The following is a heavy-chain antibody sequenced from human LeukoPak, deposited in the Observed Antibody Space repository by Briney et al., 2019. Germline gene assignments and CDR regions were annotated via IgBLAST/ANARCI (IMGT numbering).Heavy chain of an antibody. CDR1: GFTVSSNS. CDR2: ISTSSSYI. Sequence: GGSLRLSCTVSGFTVSSNSMSWVRQAPGKGLEWVSSISTSSSYIYYADSLKGRFTISRDSAKNSLYLQMNNLRAEDTAVYYCARGRFGDHYMDVWGKGTTVTVSS. J-gene: IGHJ6*03. V-gene: IGHV3-21*01. D-gene: IGHD3-10*01. CDR3: ARGRFGDHYMDV.